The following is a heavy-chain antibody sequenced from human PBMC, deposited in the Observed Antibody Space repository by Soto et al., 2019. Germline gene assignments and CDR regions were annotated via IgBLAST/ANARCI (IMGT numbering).Heavy chain of an antibody. J-gene: IGHJ3*02. CDR3: ATGSVVVGYAFDI. Sequence: QVQLVQSGAEVKKPGSSVKVSCKASGGTFSSYTLSWVRQAHGQGLEWMGRMIPILGLANYEQKIQGRVTINEDKASSTAYMELSSLRAEDKAVYYCATGSVVVGYAFDIWGQGTMVTFSS. CDR2: MIPILGLA. D-gene: IGHD2-21*01. V-gene: IGHV1-69*02. CDR1: GGTFSSYT.